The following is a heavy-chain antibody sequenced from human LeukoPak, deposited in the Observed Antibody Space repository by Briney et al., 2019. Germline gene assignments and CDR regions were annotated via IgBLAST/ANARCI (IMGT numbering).Heavy chain of an antibody. J-gene: IGHJ6*02. D-gene: IGHD3-22*01. CDR3: ARDSSGYLHYYYGMDV. V-gene: IGHV4-39*02. Sequence: SETLSLTRTVSGGSISSSSYYWGWIRKPPGKGLEWIGSIYYSGSTYYNPSLKSRVTISVDTSKNQFSLKLSSVTAADTAVYYCARDSSGYLHYYYGMDVWGQGTTVTVSS. CDR1: GGSISSSSYY. CDR2: IYYSGST.